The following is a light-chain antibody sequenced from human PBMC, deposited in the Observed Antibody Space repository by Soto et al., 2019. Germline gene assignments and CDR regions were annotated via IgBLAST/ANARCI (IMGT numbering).Light chain of an antibody. CDR1: SSNIGAGYD. CDR3: QSYDSSLTALYV. Sequence: QSVLTQPPSVSGAPGQRVTISCTGSSSNIGAGYDVQWYQQLPGTAPKLLMYGNTNRPSGAPDRFSGSKSGTSASLAITGLQAEDEADYYCQSYDSSLTALYVFGTGTKVTVL. CDR2: GNT. J-gene: IGLJ1*01. V-gene: IGLV1-40*01.